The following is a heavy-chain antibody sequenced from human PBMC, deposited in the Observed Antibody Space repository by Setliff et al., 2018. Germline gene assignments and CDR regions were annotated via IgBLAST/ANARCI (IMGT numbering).Heavy chain of an antibody. D-gene: IGHD6-19*01. CDR3: ARAISGWYSAHYYYMDV. Sequence: SETLSLTCSVSGGSISSGSDYWTWIRQPAGKGLEWIGHIYTSGSTKYNPSLKSRVTTSVDTSKNQFSLKLSSVTAADTAVYYCARAISGWYSAHYYYMDVWGKGTTVTVSS. CDR2: IYTSGST. V-gene: IGHV4-61*09. CDR1: GGSISSGSDY. J-gene: IGHJ6*03.